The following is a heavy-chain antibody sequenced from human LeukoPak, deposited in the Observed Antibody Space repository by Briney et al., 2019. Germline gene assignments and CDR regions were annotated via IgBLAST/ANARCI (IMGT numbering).Heavy chain of an antibody. CDR3: ARVGDSYYYMDV. Sequence: ASVKVSCKASGYTFTDYYMHWVRQAPGQGLEWMGWINPNSGGTNYAQKFQGRVTMTRDTSISTAYMELSRLRSDDTAVYYCARVGDSYYYMDVWGKGTTVTISS. V-gene: IGHV1-2*02. D-gene: IGHD3-16*01. CDR2: INPNSGGT. CDR1: GYTFTDYY. J-gene: IGHJ6*03.